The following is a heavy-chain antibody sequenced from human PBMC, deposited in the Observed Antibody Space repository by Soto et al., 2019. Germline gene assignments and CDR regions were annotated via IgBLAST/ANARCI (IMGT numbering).Heavy chain of an antibody. CDR3: ARGSITMVRGVINYYYYGMDV. CDR2: IIPIFGTA. J-gene: IGHJ6*02. CDR1: FSSYA. D-gene: IGHD3-10*01. V-gene: IGHV1-69*01. Sequence: FSSYAISWVRQAPGQGLEWMGGIIPIFGTANYAQKFQGRVTITADESTSTAYMELSSLRSEDTAVYYCARGSITMVRGVINYYYYGMDVWGQGTMVTVSS.